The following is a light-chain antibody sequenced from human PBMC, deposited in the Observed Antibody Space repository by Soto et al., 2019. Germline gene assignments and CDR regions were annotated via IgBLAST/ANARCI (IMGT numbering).Light chain of an antibody. CDR1: QSISSY. Sequence: EIQMNQSPSSLSASIGDRVTITCRASQSISSYLNWYQQKPGKAPKLLIYAASSLQSGVPSRFSGSVSGTDFTLTISSLQPEDFATYYCQQSYSTPRTFGQGTNV. J-gene: IGKJ1*01. CDR3: QQSYSTPRT. V-gene: IGKV1-39*01. CDR2: AAS.